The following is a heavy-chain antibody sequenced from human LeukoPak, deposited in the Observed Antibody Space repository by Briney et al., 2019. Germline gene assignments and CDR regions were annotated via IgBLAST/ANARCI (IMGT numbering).Heavy chain of an antibody. Sequence: LSGGSLRLSCAASGFTVTNNYMTWVRQAPGKGLEWVSAIYSGGSTYYADSVKGRFPMSRDNSKNTVYLQMNSLRAEDMAVYYCARDHYGDYTNWFDPWGQGTLVTVSS. J-gene: IGHJ5*02. CDR2: IYSGGST. D-gene: IGHD4-17*01. V-gene: IGHV3-66*01. CDR1: GFTVTNNY. CDR3: ARDHYGDYTNWFDP.